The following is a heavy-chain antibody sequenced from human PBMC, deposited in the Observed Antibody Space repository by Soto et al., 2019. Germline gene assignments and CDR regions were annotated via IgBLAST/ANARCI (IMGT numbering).Heavy chain of an antibody. D-gene: IGHD4-17*01. CDR1: GGTFSSHS. CDR3: ARQIDYGDYVYGMDV. Sequence: GASVKVSCKSSGGTFSSHSINWVRQAPGQGLEWMGGINPNSGGTNYAQKFQGRVTMTRDTSISTAYMELSRLRSDDTAVYYCARQIDYGDYVYGMDVWGQGTTVTVSS. CDR2: INPNSGGT. V-gene: IGHV1-2*02. J-gene: IGHJ6*02.